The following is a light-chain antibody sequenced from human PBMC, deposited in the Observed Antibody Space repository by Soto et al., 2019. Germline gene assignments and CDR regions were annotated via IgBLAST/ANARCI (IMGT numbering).Light chain of an antibody. CDR2: GAS. V-gene: IGKV3-20*01. J-gene: IGKJ5*01. CDR3: NHYGISPPIT. Sequence: EIVLTQSPGTLSLSPGERATLSCRASQSFSSTYLAWYQQKPGQAPRLLIYGASSRDTVIPDRFSGSGSGTDFTLTISRLEPEDFAVYYCNHYGISPPITFGQGTRLETK. CDR1: QSFSSTY.